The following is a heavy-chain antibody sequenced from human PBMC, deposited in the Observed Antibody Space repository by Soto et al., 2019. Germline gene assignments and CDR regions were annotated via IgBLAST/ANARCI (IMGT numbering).Heavy chain of an antibody. Sequence: QVQLQQWGAGLLKPSETLSLTCAVYGGSFSGYYWSWIRQPPGKGLEWIGEINHSGSTNYNPSLKSRVTISVDTSKNQFSLKLSSVTAADTAVYYCARGYIVVVPAAILPNYGMDVWGQGTTVTVSS. V-gene: IGHV4-34*01. CDR3: ARGYIVVVPAAILPNYGMDV. CDR2: INHSGST. CDR1: GGSFSGYY. J-gene: IGHJ6*02. D-gene: IGHD2-2*02.